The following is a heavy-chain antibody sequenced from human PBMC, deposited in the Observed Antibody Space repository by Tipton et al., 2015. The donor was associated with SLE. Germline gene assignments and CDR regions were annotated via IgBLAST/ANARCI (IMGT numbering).Heavy chain of an antibody. J-gene: IGHJ4*02. CDR2: INHSGST. CDR1: GGSFNGYY. CDR3: ARGPREPGEPLDY. V-gene: IGHV4-34*01. Sequence: TLSLTCAVYGGSFNGYYWSWIRQPPGKGLEWIGEINHSGSTNYNPSLKSRVTISVDTSKNQFSLKLSSVTAADTAVYYCARGPREPGEPLDYWGQGTLVTVSS. D-gene: IGHD7-27*01.